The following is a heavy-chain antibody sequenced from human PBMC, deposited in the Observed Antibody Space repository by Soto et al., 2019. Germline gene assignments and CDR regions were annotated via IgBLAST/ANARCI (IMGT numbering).Heavy chain of an antibody. CDR1: GYSITSGYY. Sequence: PSETLSLTCAVSGYSITSGYYWGWIRQPPGKGLEWIGSMYHSGSTYYNPSLKSRVTISVDTSKNQFSLKLSSVTAADTAVYYCARPPSADYTYYFDYWGQGTLVTVSS. V-gene: IGHV4-38-2*01. CDR3: ARPPSADYTYYFDY. D-gene: IGHD4-4*01. CDR2: MYHSGST. J-gene: IGHJ4*02.